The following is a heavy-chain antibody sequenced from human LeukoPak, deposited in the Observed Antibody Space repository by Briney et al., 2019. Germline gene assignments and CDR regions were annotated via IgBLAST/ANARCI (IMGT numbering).Heavy chain of an antibody. D-gene: IGHD4-17*01. V-gene: IGHV3-21*04. CDR1: GFTFSSYS. J-gene: IGHJ4*02. CDR3: AKSRAVTTPVPFAFDY. CDR2: ISSSSSYI. Sequence: GSLRLSCAASGFTFSSYSMNWVRQAPGKGLEWVSSISSSSSYIYYADSVKGRFTISRDNSKNTLYLQMNSLRAEDTAVYYCAKSRAVTTPVPFAFDYWGQGTLVTVSS.